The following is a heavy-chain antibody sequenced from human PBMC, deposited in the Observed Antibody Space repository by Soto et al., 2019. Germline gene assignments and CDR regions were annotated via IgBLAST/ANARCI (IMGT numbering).Heavy chain of an antibody. CDR1: GGSFSGYY. J-gene: IGHJ3*02. Sequence: PSETLSLTCAVYGGSFSGYYWSWIRQPPGKGLEWIGEINHSGSTNYNPSLKSRVTISVDTSKNQFSLKLSSVTAADTAVYYCARAGDIVVVPAAIGAFDIWGQGTMVTVSS. CDR3: ARAGDIVVVPAAIGAFDI. CDR2: INHSGST. V-gene: IGHV4-34*01. D-gene: IGHD2-2*01.